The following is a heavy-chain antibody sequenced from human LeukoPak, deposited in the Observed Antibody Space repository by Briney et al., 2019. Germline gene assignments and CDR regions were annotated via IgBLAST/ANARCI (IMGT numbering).Heavy chain of an antibody. CDR3: ARGRLGRQHASFFDS. CDR2: IYYSGST. V-gene: IGHV4-59*08. J-gene: IGHJ4*02. D-gene: IGHD2-2*01. Sequence: PSETLSLTCSVSDGSMGTYYWGWIRQPPGKGLKWIGYIYYSGSTTYNPSLKSRVTVSVDASKNQFSLKLTSMTAADTAVYYCARGRLGRQHASFFDSWGQGTLVTVSS. CDR1: DGSMGTYY.